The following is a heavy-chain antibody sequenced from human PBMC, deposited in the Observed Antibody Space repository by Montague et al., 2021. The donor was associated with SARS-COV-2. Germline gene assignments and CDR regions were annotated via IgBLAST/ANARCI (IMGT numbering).Heavy chain of an antibody. J-gene: IGHJ5*02. CDR3: ARGSRITMIVVVIPGGFDP. V-gene: IGHV4-34*01. D-gene: IGHD3-22*01. CDR1: GFTFSSYA. CDR2: INHSGST. Sequence: LRLSCAASGFTFSSYAMHWVRQPPGKGLEWIGEINHSGSTNYNPSLKSRVTISVDTSKNRFSLKLSSVTAADTAVYYCARGSRITMIVVVIPGGFDPWGQGTLVTVSS.